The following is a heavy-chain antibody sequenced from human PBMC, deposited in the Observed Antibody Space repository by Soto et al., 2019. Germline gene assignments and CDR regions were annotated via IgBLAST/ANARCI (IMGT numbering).Heavy chain of an antibody. CDR2: IYPGDSDT. Sequence: GESLKISCQGSGYSFTIYWIGWVRQMPGKGLEWMCIIYPGDSDTRYSPSFQGQVTISADKSISTAYLQWSSLKASDTAMYYCARLGAASDYGMDVWGQGTTVTVSS. D-gene: IGHD6-13*01. J-gene: IGHJ6*02. CDR1: GYSFTIYW. V-gene: IGHV5-51*01. CDR3: ARLGAASDYGMDV.